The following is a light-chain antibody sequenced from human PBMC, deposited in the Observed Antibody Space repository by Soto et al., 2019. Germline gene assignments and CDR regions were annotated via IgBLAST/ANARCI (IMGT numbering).Light chain of an antibody. CDR1: QSISRW. J-gene: IGKJ3*01. CDR3: QKYDSYSPFN. Sequence: DIQMTQSPSTLSASVGDRVTITCRASQSISRWLAWYQQKPGKAPRLLIYDASSLESGVPSRFSGSGSGTEFTPTISRLQPDDFATYYCQKYDSYSPFNFGPGTKVDIK. V-gene: IGKV1-5*01. CDR2: DAS.